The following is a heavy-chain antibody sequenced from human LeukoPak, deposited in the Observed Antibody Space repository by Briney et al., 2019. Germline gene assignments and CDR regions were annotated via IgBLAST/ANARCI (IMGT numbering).Heavy chain of an antibody. V-gene: IGHV3-23*01. CDR2: ISDSGGST. CDR3: AKRGVVIRVILVGFHKEAYYFDS. Sequence: GGSLRLSCAASGFGFSNYWMSWVRQAPGKGLEWVAGISDSGGSTNYADSVKGRFTISRDNPKNTLYLQMNSLRAEDTAVYFCAKRGVVIRVILVGFHKEAYYFDSWGQGALVTVSS. D-gene: IGHD3-22*01. CDR1: GFGFSNYW. J-gene: IGHJ4*02.